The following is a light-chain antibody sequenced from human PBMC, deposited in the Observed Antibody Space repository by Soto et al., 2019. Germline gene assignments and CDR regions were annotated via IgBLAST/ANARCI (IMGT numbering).Light chain of an antibody. CDR2: DTS. Sequence: EIVFTQSPATLSFSPGERTTPSCRASQRVSSSLAWYQQKPGQAPRLLIYDTSNGATGIPARFSRSGSGTDFTLTIISLGPEDFEVYYCQQHSNWFSWTFGQGTKVDMK. V-gene: IGKV3-11*01. CDR1: QRVSSS. CDR3: QQHSNWFSWT. J-gene: IGKJ1*01.